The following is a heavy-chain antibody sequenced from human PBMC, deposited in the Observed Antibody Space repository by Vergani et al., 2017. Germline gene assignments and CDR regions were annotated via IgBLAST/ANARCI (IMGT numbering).Heavy chain of an antibody. V-gene: IGHV3-30*04. J-gene: IGHJ4*02. CDR2: ISYDGSNK. Sequence: QVKLVESGGGVVQPGRSLRLSCAASGFTFSSYAMHWVRQAPGKGLEWVAVISYDGSNKYYADSVKGRFTISRDNSKNTLYLQMNSLRAEDTAVYYCARDYDSSGYYYVSAVDYWGQGTLVTVSS. CDR1: GFTFSSYA. CDR3: ARDYDSSGYYYVSAVDY. D-gene: IGHD3-22*01.